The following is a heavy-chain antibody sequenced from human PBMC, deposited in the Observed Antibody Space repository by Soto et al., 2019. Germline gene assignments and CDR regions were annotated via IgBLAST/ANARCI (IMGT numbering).Heavy chain of an antibody. Sequence: QVQLVQSGAEVKKPGASVKVSCKASGYTFTSYAMHWVRQAPGQRLEWMGWINAGNGNTKYSQKFQGRVTITRDTXERTAYMELSRLRSEDTAVYYCARGPGGPDGPGDYWGQGTLVTVSS. J-gene: IGHJ4*02. D-gene: IGHD2-15*01. CDR3: ARGPGGPDGPGDY. CDR1: GYTFTSYA. V-gene: IGHV1-3*01. CDR2: INAGNGNT.